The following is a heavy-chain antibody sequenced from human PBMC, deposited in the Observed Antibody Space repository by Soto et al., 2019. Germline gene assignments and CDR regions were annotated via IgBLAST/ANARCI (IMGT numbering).Heavy chain of an antibody. CDR2: ISGTGSRT. V-gene: IGHV3-23*01. CDR1: GFSFGDYA. CDR3: ARGGRYTYGYGDYSYGMDV. D-gene: IGHD5-18*01. J-gene: IGHJ6*02. Sequence: PGGSLRLSCAASGFSFGDYAMSWVRQAPGKGLEWVSGISGTGSRTSYADSVRGRFTISRDNVNNTLSLQMDSLRAEDTAVYYCARGGRYTYGYGDYSYGMDVWGQGTTVTFSS.